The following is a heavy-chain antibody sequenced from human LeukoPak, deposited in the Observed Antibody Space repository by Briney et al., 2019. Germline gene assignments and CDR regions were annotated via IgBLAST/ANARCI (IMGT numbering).Heavy chain of an antibody. CDR3: AEYGGDSGMAFDI. D-gene: IGHD4-23*01. V-gene: IGHV3-7*01. CDR2: INVDGSAR. CDR1: GFTFSGSW. J-gene: IGHJ3*02. Sequence: GGSLRLFCAASGFTFSGSWMSWVRQAPGKGLEWVANINVDGSARRYINSVKGRFTISRDNAENSLYLQMISLRAEDTAVYFCAEYGGDSGMAFDIWGQGTMVTVSS.